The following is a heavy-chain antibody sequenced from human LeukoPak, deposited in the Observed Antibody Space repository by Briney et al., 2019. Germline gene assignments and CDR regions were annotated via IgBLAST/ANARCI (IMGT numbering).Heavy chain of an antibody. D-gene: IGHD3-22*01. Sequence: GGSLRLSCAASGFTFSTYSMNWVRQAPGKGLEWVSFISTSSSYIYYADSVKGRFTISRDNSKNSLYLQMNSLRAEDTAVYYCARVYYYDSSGYRGFDYWGQGTLVTVSS. CDR1: GFTFSTYS. J-gene: IGHJ4*02. CDR3: ARVYYYDSSGYRGFDY. V-gene: IGHV3-21*01. CDR2: ISTSSSYI.